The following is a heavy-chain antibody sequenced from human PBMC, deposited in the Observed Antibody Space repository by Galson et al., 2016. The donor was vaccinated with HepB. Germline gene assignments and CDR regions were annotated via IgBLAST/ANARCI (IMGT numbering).Heavy chain of an antibody. CDR2: ISNSGDTT. CDR1: GFTFSNYA. V-gene: IGHV3-23*01. J-gene: IGHJ4*02. Sequence: SLRLSCAASGFTFSNYAVSWVRQAPGKGLEWISVISNSGDTTYYAASERGRLTISRDNSKNTLYLQMTGLRAEDTAVYYCAKDQSDYVWGSYRDGGDYWGQGTLV. CDR3: AKDQSDYVWGSYRDGGDY. D-gene: IGHD3-16*02.